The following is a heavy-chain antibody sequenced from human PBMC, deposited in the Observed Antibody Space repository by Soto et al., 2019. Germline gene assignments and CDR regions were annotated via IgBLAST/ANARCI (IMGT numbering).Heavy chain of an antibody. D-gene: IGHD4-17*01. Sequence: QTGGSLRLSCAASGFIFSRYWMSWVRQTPGKGLEWVANIKQEGNEKNYVDSVKGRFTISRDNAKNSLYLQMNSLRVEDTAMYYCAREGGWTTVTTQDYWGQGTLVTVSS. CDR1: GFIFSRYW. J-gene: IGHJ4*02. V-gene: IGHV3-7*03. CDR2: IKQEGNEK. CDR3: AREGGWTTVTTQDY.